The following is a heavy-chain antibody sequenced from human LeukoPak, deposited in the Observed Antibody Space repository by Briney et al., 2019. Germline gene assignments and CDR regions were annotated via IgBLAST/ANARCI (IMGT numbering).Heavy chain of an antibody. CDR1: GDSISSGDYY. J-gene: IGHJ4*02. Sequence: PSQTLSLTCTVSGDSISSGDYYWSWIRQPAGKGLEWIGRISSSGSTNYNPSLKSRVTMSVDASKNQFSLKLSSVTAADTAVYYCARGTYYYDSSGYSSLDYWGQGTLVTVSS. V-gene: IGHV4-61*02. D-gene: IGHD3-22*01. CDR2: ISSSGST. CDR3: ARGTYYYDSSGYSSLDY.